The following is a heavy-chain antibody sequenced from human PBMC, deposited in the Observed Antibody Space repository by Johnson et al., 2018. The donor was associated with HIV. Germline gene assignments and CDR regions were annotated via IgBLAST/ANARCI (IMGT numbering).Heavy chain of an antibody. Sequence: QVQLVESGGGVVQPGRSLRLSCVASGFRFSNYGIHWVRQAPGKGLEWVAVISYDGTNKYYAESVKGRFTISRDNSQNTLYLQMNSLRPGDAAVYYCARGRGELLGGAFDIWGQGTMVTLSS. D-gene: IGHD1-26*01. CDR2: ISYDGTNK. V-gene: IGHV3-30*19. CDR1: GFRFSNYG. CDR3: ARGRGELLGGAFDI. J-gene: IGHJ3*02.